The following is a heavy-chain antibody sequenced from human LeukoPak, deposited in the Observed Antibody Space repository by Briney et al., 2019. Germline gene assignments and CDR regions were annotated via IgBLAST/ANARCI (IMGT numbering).Heavy chain of an antibody. CDR3: AEASSSWDQYYFDY. D-gene: IGHD6-13*01. J-gene: IGHJ4*02. CDR1: GFTFSSTS. Sequence: GGSLRLSCAASGFTFSSTSMSWVRQAPGKGLEWVAVTVGGGDGTYYADSVKGRFTISRDNAKNSLYLQMNSLRAEDTALYYCAEASSSWDQYYFDYWGQGTLVTVSS. V-gene: IGHV3-23*01. CDR2: TVGGGDGT.